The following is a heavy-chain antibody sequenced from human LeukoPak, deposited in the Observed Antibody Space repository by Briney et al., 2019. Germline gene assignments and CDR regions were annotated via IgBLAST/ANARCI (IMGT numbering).Heavy chain of an antibody. CDR2: INWNGCST. D-gene: IGHD5-24*01. CDR1: GFTFDDYA. CDR3: AREGMAGRGLFDC. Sequence: GGSLRLSCAASGFTFDDYAMSWVRQAPGKGLEWVSVINWNGCSTVYADSVKGRFTISRDNPKNSLYLQMNSLRAEDTAFYYCAREGMAGRGLFDCWGQGTLVTVSS. J-gene: IGHJ4*02. V-gene: IGHV3-20*04.